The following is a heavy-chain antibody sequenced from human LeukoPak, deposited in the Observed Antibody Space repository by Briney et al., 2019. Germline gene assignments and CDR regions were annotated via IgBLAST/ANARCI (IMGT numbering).Heavy chain of an antibody. CDR3: ARLGEKADFDY. CDR1: GFTVSSTY. Sequence: GGSLRLSYAASGFTVSSTYMSWVRQAPGKGLEWVANIKQDGSESYYVDSVKGRFTFSRDNAKNSLYLQINSLRAEDTAVYYCARLGEKADFDYWGQGTLVTVSS. CDR2: IKQDGSES. V-gene: IGHV3-7*01. D-gene: IGHD3-16*01. J-gene: IGHJ4*02.